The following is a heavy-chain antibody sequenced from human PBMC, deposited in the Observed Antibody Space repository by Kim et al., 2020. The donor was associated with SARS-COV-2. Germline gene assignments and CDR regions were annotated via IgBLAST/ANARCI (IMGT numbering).Heavy chain of an antibody. V-gene: IGHV4-31*02. Sequence: TYYNPSLKSRLTISIDTSKNQFSLRLSSVTAADTAVYYCARGIFRYNFDYWGQGILVTVSS. CDR2: T. CDR3: ARGIFRYNFDY. D-gene: IGHD1-20*01. J-gene: IGHJ4*02.